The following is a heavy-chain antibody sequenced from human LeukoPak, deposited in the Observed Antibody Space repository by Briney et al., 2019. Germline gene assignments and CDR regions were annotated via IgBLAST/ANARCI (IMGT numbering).Heavy chain of an antibody. J-gene: IGHJ3*02. V-gene: IGHV3-30*02. CDR1: GFIFSSYG. Sequence: AGGSLRLSCAASGFIFSSYGMHWVRQAPDKGLEWVAFIRYDGSRKYYADSVKGRFTISRDNSKNTLYLQMNSLRAEDTALYYCARGPYYYDSGTFDIWGQGTMVTVSS. CDR2: IRYDGSRK. CDR3: ARGPYYYDSGTFDI. D-gene: IGHD3-22*01.